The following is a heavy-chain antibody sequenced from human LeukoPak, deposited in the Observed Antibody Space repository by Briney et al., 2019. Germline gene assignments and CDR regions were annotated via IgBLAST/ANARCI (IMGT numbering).Heavy chain of an antibody. CDR2: INHSGST. J-gene: IGHJ4*02. CDR3: ARGRGVVVVTATYYFDY. V-gene: IGHV4-4*02. CDR1: GGSISSSNW. Sequence: SETLSLTCAVSGGSISSSNWWSWVRQPPGKGLEWIGEINHSGSTNYNPSLKSRVTISVDTSKNQFSLKLSSVTAADTAVYYCARGRGVVVVTATYYFDYWGQGTLVTVSS. D-gene: IGHD2-21*02.